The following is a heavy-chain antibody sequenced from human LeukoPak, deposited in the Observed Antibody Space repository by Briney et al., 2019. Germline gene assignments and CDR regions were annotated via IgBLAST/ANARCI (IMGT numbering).Heavy chain of an antibody. D-gene: IGHD6-19*01. CDR2: INPNSGGT. Sequence: ASVKVSCTASGYTFTGYYMHWVRQAPGQGLEWMGWINPNSGGTNYAQKFQGRVTMTRDTSLSTAYMELSRLRSDDTAVYYCARVMEWLDGAYYYYGMDVWGQGTTVTVSS. CDR1: GYTFTGYY. CDR3: ARVMEWLDGAYYYYGMDV. J-gene: IGHJ6*02. V-gene: IGHV1-2*02.